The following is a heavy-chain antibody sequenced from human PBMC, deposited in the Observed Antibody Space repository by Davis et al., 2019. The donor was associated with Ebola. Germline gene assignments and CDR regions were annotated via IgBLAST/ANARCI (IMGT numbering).Heavy chain of an antibody. CDR2: ISAYNGNT. V-gene: IGHV1-18*01. Sequence: ASVKVSCKASGYTFTSYGISWVRQAPGQGLEWMGWISAYNGNTNYAQKLQGRVTMTTDTSTSTAYMELRSLRSDDTAVYYCARGGRDIVLVVLGYGMDAWGQGTTVTVSS. J-gene: IGHJ6*02. D-gene: IGHD2-8*02. CDR3: ARGGRDIVLVVLGYGMDA. CDR1: GYTFTSYG.